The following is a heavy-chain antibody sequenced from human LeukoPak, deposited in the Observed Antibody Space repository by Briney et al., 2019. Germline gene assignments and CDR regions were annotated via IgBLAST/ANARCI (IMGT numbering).Heavy chain of an antibody. CDR3: AKDEGIAAAGTGLDY. CDR1: GFTFSNYG. D-gene: IGHD6-13*01. V-gene: IGHV3-30*18. Sequence: GGPLRLSCAASGFTFSNYGMHWVRQAPGKGLEWVAVISYDGSNKYYADSVKGRFAISRDNSKNTLYLQMNSLRAEDTAVYYCAKDEGIAAAGTGLDYWGQGTLVTVSS. J-gene: IGHJ4*02. CDR2: ISYDGSNK.